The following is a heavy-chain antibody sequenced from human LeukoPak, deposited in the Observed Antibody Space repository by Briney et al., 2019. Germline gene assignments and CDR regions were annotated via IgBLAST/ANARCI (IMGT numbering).Heavy chain of an antibody. CDR3: AKGGYTAMVPLDP. J-gene: IGHJ5*02. D-gene: IGHD5-18*01. V-gene: IGHV3-23*01. Sequence: PGGSLRLSCAASGFTFSSYAMSWVRQAPGKGLEWVSSIGGSGGSTYYADSVKGRFTISRDNSKNTLYLQMNNLRAEDTAVYYCAKGGYTAMVPLDPCGQGTLVTVSS. CDR2: IGGSGGST. CDR1: GFTFSSYA.